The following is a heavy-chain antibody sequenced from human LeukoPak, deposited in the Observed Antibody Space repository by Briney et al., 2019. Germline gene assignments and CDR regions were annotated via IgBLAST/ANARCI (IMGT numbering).Heavy chain of an antibody. Sequence: PGGSLRLSCAASGFTFSSYWMSWVRQAPGKGLEWVANIKQDGSEKNYVDSVKGRFTISRDNAKNSLYLQMNSLRAEDTAVYYCARVTRGVNHYDNSGYYYFDYWGQGNLVTVSS. CDR1: GFTFSSYW. V-gene: IGHV3-7*01. CDR3: ARVTRGVNHYDNSGYYYFDY. D-gene: IGHD3-22*01. CDR2: IKQDGSEK. J-gene: IGHJ4*02.